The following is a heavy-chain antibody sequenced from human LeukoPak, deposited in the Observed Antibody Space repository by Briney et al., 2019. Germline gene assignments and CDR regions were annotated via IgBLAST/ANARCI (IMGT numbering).Heavy chain of an antibody. CDR3: ARVKYCSSTSCYRRFDY. Sequence: ASVKVSCKASGYTFTSYGISWVRQAPGQGLEWMGWISAYNGNTNYAQKLQGRVTMTTDTSTSTAYMELRSLRSDDTAVYYCARVKYCSSTSCYRRFDYWGQGALVTVSS. CDR2: ISAYNGNT. V-gene: IGHV1-18*01. CDR1: GYTFTSYG. D-gene: IGHD2-2*01. J-gene: IGHJ4*02.